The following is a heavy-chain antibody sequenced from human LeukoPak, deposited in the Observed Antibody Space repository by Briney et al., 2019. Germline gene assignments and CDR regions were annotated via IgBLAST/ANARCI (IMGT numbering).Heavy chain of an antibody. J-gene: IGHJ4*02. CDR1: GFPFNGYW. CDR3: ARRGNSSSSGIDY. D-gene: IGHD6-6*01. CDR2: IKEDGSEK. Sequence: GGSLRLSCAASGFPFNGYWMSWVRQAPGKGLEWVANIKEDGSEKYYVDSVKGRFTISRDNAKNSLYLQMNSLRAEDTAVYYCARRGNSSSSGIDYWGQGTLVTVSS. V-gene: IGHV3-7*01.